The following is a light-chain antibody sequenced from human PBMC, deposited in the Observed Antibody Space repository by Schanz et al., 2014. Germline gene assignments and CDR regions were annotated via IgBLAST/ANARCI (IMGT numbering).Light chain of an antibody. CDR1: QSVTSTS. V-gene: IGKV3-20*01. CDR2: GAS. CDR3: QQYVESPGT. J-gene: IGKJ1*01. Sequence: DIVLTQFPDTLSLSSGERATLSCRASQSVTSTSLAWYQQKPGQAPRLLISGASSRATGIPDRFSGRGSGTDFTLTINRLEAEDFAVYYCQQYVESPGTFGQGTRLEI.